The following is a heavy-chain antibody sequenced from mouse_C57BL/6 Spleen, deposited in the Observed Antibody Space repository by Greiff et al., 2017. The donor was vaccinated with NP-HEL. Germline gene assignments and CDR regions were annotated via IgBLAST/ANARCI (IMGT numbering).Heavy chain of an antibody. CDR3: AREGQLTGTSWFAD. CDR1: GYTFTSYW. D-gene: IGHD4-1*01. J-gene: IGHJ3*01. V-gene: IGHV1-64*01. CDR2: IHPNSGST. Sequence: QVQLQQPGAELVKPGASVKLSCKASGYTFTSYWMHWVKQRPGQGLEWIGMIHPNSGSTNYNEKFKSKATLTVDKSSSTAYMQLSSLTSEDSAVYYCAREGQLTGTSWFADWGQGTLVTVSA.